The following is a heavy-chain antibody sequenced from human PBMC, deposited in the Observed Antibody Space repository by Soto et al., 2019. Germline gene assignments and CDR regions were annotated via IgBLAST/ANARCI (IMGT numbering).Heavy chain of an antibody. CDR1: GASITSSHW. CDR2: ISHSGST. V-gene: IGHV4-4*02. D-gene: IGHD3-16*02. Sequence: SETLSLTCAVSGASITSSHWWSWVRQPPGEELEWIGEISHSGSTNYNPSLKSRLTILVDKSKNEFSLKLTSVTAADTAVYYCARCDDYVWGSYRYPVFDFWGQGTLVTVSS. J-gene: IGHJ4*02. CDR3: ARCDDYVWGSYRYPVFDF.